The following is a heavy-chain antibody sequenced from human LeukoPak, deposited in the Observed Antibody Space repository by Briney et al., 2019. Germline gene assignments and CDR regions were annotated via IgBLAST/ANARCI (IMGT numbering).Heavy chain of an antibody. V-gene: IGHV1-69*04. CDR3: ARAGMGKGWYLFDYYGMDV. Sequence: GASVKVSCKASGGTFSSYAISWVRQAPGQGLEWMGRIIPILGIANYAQKFQGRVTITADKSTSTAYMELSRLRSDDTAVYYCARAGMGKGWYLFDYYGMDVWGQGTTVTVSS. CDR2: IIPILGIA. J-gene: IGHJ6*02. CDR1: GGTFSSYA. D-gene: IGHD6-19*01.